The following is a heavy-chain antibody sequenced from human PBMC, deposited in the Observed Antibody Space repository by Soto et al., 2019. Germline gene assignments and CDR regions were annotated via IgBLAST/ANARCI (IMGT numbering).Heavy chain of an antibody. CDR2: MNPNSGST. CDR3: AIRETSYYDSSGYFDY. V-gene: IGHV1-8*01. CDR1: GYTFTSYD. Sequence: ASVKVSCKASGYTFTSYDINWVRQATGQGLEWMGWMNPNSGSTGYAQKFQGRVTMTRNTSISTAYMELSSLRSEDTAVYYCAIRETSYYDSSGYFDYCGQGTMPTVSS. J-gene: IGHJ4*02. D-gene: IGHD3-22*01.